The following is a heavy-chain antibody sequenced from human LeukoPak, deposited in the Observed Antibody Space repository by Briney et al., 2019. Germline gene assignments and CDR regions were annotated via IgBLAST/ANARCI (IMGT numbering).Heavy chain of an antibody. CDR2: INHSGST. V-gene: IGHV4-34*01. CDR3: ARVEMATNSHSYYFDY. CDR1: GGSFSGYY. J-gene: IGHJ4*02. Sequence: SETLSLTCAVYGGSFSGYYWRWIRQPPGKGLEWIGEINHSGSTNYNPSLKSRVTISVDTSKNQFSLKLSSVTAADTAVYYCARVEMATNSHSYYFDYWGQGTLVTVSS. D-gene: IGHD5-12*01.